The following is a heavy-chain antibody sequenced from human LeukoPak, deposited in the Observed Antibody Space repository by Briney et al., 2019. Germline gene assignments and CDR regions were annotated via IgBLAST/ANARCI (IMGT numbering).Heavy chain of an antibody. CDR3: ATGIAAAGTGIDY. V-gene: IGHV1-24*01. D-gene: IGHD6-13*01. Sequence: ASVKVSCKVSGYTLTELSIHWVRQAPGKGLEWMGGFDPEDGETIYAQKFQGRVTMTEDTSTDTAYMDLSSLRSEDTAVYYCATGIAAAGTGIDYLGQGTLVTVSS. CDR1: GYTLTELS. J-gene: IGHJ4*02. CDR2: FDPEDGET.